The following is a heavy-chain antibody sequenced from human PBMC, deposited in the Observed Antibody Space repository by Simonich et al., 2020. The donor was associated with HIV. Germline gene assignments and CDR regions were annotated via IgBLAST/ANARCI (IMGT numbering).Heavy chain of an antibody. J-gene: IGHJ3*02. CDR2: INHDGMT. D-gene: IGHD4-17*01. V-gene: IGHV4-34*01. CDR3: ARGRSPTVNTFDI. CDR1: GGSFSGHY. Sequence: QVQLQQWGAGLLKPSETLSLTCAVYGGSFSGHYCSWIRQPPGKGLEWIGEINHDGMTNYNPSLKSRVTISVDTSKNQFSLNLNSVTAADTAVYYCARGRSPTVNTFDIWGLGTMVTVSS.